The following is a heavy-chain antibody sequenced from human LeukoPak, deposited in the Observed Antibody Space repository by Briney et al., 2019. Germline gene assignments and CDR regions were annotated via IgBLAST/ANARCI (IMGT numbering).Heavy chain of an antibody. CDR3: APMAMVSSYYYYYMDV. CDR2: IYWNDDK. Sequence: SGPTLVNPTQTLTLTCTFSGFSLSTSGVGVGWIRQPPGRALEWLALIYWNDDKRYSPSLKSRLTITKDTSKNQVVLTMTNMDPVDTATYYCAPMAMVSSYYYYYMDVWGKGPTVTVSS. V-gene: IGHV2-5*01. CDR1: GFSLSTSGVG. J-gene: IGHJ6*03. D-gene: IGHD5-18*01.